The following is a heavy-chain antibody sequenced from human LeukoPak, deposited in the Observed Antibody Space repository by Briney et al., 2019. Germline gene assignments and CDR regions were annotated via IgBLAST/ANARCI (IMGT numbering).Heavy chain of an antibody. CDR3: AKLTCSSTFCPLDY. CDR1: GGSISSGGYS. CDR2: IYHSGST. D-gene: IGHD2-2*01. Sequence: SETLSLTCAVSGGSISSGGYSWSWIRQPPGKGLEWIGYIYHSGSTYYSPSLKSRVTISVDTSKNQFSLRLTSVTAADTALYYCAKLTCSSTFCPLDYWGQGTLVTVSS. V-gene: IGHV4-30-2*03. J-gene: IGHJ4*02.